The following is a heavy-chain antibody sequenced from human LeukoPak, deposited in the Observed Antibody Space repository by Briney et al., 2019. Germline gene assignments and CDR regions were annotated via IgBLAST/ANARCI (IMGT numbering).Heavy chain of an antibody. CDR3: AKVRPPLANCGGDCYSPFDY. D-gene: IGHD2-21*01. V-gene: IGHV3-23*01. CDR1: GFTFSSYA. J-gene: IGHJ4*02. Sequence: GGSLRLSCAASGFTFSSYAMSWVRQAPGKGLEWVSAISGSGGSTYYADSVEGRFTISRDNSKNTLYLQMNSLRAEDTAVYYCAKVRPPLANCGGDCYSPFDYWGQGTLVTVSS. CDR2: ISGSGGST.